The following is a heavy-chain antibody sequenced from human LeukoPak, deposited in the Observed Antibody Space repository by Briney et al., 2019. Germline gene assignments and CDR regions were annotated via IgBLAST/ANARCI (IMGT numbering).Heavy chain of an antibody. V-gene: IGHV3-9*01. CDR3: ARGMSGYYGMDV. J-gene: IGHJ6*02. CDR2: ISWNSGTI. CDR1: GFTFDDYA. Sequence: GGSLRLSCAASGFTFDDYAMYWVRQAPGKGLEWVSGISWNSGTIGYADSVKGRFTIFRDNAKNTLYLQMNSLRAEDTAVYYCARGMSGYYGMDVWGQGTTVTVSS.